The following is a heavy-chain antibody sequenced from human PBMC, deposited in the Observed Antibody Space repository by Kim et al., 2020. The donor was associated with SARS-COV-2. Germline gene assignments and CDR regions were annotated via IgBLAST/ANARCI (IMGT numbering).Heavy chain of an antibody. Sequence: ASVKVSCKASGYTFTSYGISWVRQAPGQGLEWMGWISAYNGNTNYAQKLQGRVTMTTDTSTSTAYMELRSLRSDDTAVYYCLRNSGSYALNYYYYYGMDVWGQGTTVTVSS. D-gene: IGHD3-10*01. CDR2: ISAYNGNT. V-gene: IGHV1-18*01. J-gene: IGHJ6*02. CDR1: GYTFTSYG. CDR3: LRNSGSYALNYYYYYGMDV.